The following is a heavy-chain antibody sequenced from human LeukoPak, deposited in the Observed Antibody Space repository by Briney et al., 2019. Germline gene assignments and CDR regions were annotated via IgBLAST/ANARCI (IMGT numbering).Heavy chain of an antibody. CDR2: INNDGSSA. D-gene: IGHD1-1*01. J-gene: IGHJ6*02. CDR1: GFTFNNYW. V-gene: IGHV3-74*01. Sequence: GVALRLSCAASGFTFNNYWIHWVRQVPGKGLVWVSRINNDGSSASYVDSVKGRFTISRDNAKNTLFLQMNSLRAEDTAVYYCARRGTGHGMDVWGQGTTVIVSS. CDR3: ARRGTGHGMDV.